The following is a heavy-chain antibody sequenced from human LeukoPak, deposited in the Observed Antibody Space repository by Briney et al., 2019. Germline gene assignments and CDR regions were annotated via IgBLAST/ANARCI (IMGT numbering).Heavy chain of an antibody. CDR1: GFTFSSYS. J-gene: IGHJ4*02. CDR3: ARGGGSGWYPDY. Sequence: GGSLRLSCAASGFTFSSYSMNWVRQAPGKGLEWVSSISSSSSYIYYADSVKGRFTISRDNAKNSLYLQMNSLRAEDTAVYYCARGGGSGWYPDYWGQGTLVNVSS. V-gene: IGHV3-21*01. D-gene: IGHD6-19*01. CDR2: ISSSSSYI.